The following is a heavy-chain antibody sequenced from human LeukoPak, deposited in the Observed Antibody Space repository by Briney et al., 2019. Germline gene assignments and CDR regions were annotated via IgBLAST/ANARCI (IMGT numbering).Heavy chain of an antibody. Sequence: ASVKVSCKASGFTFSGYYIHWVRQAPGQGLEWVGIINPSGGSTSYAQKFQGRVTMTRDMSTSTVYMELSSLRSEDTAVYYCARYRVGSEYYFDYWGQGTLVTVSS. V-gene: IGHV1-46*01. CDR2: INPSGGST. CDR3: ARYRVGSEYYFDY. D-gene: IGHD1-26*01. CDR1: GFTFSGYY. J-gene: IGHJ4*02.